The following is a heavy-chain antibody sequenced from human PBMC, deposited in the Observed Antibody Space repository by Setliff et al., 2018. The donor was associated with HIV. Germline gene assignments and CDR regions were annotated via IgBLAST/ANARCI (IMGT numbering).Heavy chain of an antibody. V-gene: IGHV3-23*01. CDR3: AKDRWDSGGYYYYGMDV. CDR2: ISANGIST. CDR1: GFTFSSHA. Sequence: GGSLRLSCAASGFTFSSHAMSWVRQAPGKGLEWLSGISANGISTYYADSVKGRLTISGDNAKNALYLFMHSLRAEDTAVYYCAKDRWDSGGYYYYGMDVWGQGTTVTVSS. J-gene: IGHJ6*02. D-gene: IGHD3-10*01.